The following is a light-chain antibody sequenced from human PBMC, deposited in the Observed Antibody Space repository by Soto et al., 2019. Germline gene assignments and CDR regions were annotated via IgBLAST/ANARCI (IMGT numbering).Light chain of an antibody. Sequence: DIQMTQSPSTLSASVEDRVTITCRASQSISPWLAWYQQKPGKAPKLLIFDASNLESGVPSRFSGSGSGTEFTLTISSLQPDDFATYYCLQYHTYRTFGQGTKVEVK. CDR2: DAS. CDR3: LQYHTYRT. J-gene: IGKJ1*01. CDR1: QSISPW. V-gene: IGKV1-5*01.